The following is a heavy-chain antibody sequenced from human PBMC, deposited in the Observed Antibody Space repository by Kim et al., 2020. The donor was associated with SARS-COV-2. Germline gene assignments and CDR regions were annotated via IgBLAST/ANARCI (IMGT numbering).Heavy chain of an antibody. D-gene: IGHD6-19*01. CDR1: GYSFTSYW. Sequence: GESLKISCKGSGYSFTSYWIGWVRQMPGKGLEWMGIIYPGDSDTRYSPSFQGQVTISADKSISTAYLQWSSLKASDTAMYYCARHNLYSSGWSTPDYWGEGTLVTVSS. V-gene: IGHV5-51*01. CDR3: ARHNLYSSGWSTPDY. J-gene: IGHJ4*02. CDR2: IYPGDSDT.